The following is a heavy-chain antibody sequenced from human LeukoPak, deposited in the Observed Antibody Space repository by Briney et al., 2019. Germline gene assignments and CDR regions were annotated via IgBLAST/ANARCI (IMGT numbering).Heavy chain of an antibody. CDR2: IDPSDSYT. J-gene: IGHJ5*02. V-gene: IGHV5-10-1*01. CDR1: GYSFTSYW. D-gene: IGHD2-15*01. CDR3: AISRGYPGRFDP. Sequence: PGESLKISCKGSGYSFTSYWITWVRRMPRKGLEWMGRIDPSDSYTNYSPSFQGHVTISADKSISTAYLQWNSLKASDTAMYYCAISRGYPGRFDPWGQGTLVTVSS.